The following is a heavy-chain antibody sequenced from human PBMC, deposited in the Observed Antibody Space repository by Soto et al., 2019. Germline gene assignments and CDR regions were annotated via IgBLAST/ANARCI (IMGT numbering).Heavy chain of an antibody. J-gene: IGHJ4*02. Sequence: PGGSLRLSCAASGFTFSSYGMHWVRQAPGKGLEWVAAIWDDGSNTYYADSVKGRFTISRDNSKNTLYLQMNSLRAEDTAVYYCAKTKSRFGDSRYYFDYWGQGTLVTVSS. V-gene: IGHV3-33*06. CDR2: IWDDGSNT. CDR3: AKTKSRFGDSRYYFDY. CDR1: GFTFSSYG. D-gene: IGHD4-17*01.